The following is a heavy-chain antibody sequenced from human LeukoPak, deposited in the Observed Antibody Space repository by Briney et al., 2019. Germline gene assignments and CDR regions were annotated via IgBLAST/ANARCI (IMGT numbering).Heavy chain of an antibody. CDR1: GYNLTELS. CDR3: ATSITMIVVVIGYFQH. V-gene: IGHV1-24*01. J-gene: IGHJ1*01. D-gene: IGHD3-22*01. CDR2: FDPEDGET. Sequence: ASVKVSCKVSGYNLTELSMHWVRQAPGKGLEWMGGFDPEDGETIYAQKFQGRVTMTEDTSTDTAYMELSSLRSEDTAVYYCATSITMIVVVIGYFQHWGQGTLVTVSS.